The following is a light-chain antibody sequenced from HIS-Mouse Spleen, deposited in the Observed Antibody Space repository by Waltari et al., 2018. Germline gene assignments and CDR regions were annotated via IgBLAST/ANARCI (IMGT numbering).Light chain of an antibody. V-gene: IGKV1-12*01. Sequence: IQLTQYRSSVSSPLGDRVTFTCRASQGISSWLAWYQQKPGKAPKLLIYAASSLQSGVPSGFSGSGSGTDFTLTISSLQPEDFAAYYCQQANSFPFTFGPGTKVDIK. CDR3: QQANSFPFT. J-gene: IGKJ3*01. CDR1: QGISSW. CDR2: AAS.